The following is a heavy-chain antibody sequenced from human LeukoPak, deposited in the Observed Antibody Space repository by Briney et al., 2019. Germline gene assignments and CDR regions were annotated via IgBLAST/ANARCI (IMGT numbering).Heavy chain of an antibody. Sequence: ASVKVSCKASGYTFTGYYMHWVRQAPGQGLEWMGWINPNSGGTNYAQKFQGRVTMTRDTSISTAYMELSRLRSDDTAVYYCARDGLRYSNPLDYWGQGTQVIVSS. D-gene: IGHD4-11*01. CDR2: INPNSGGT. V-gene: IGHV1-2*02. J-gene: IGHJ4*02. CDR1: GYTFTGYY. CDR3: ARDGLRYSNPLDY.